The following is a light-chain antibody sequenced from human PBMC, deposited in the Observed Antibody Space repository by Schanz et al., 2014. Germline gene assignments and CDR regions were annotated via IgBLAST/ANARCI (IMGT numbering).Light chain of an antibody. V-gene: IGLV2-23*01. J-gene: IGLJ2*01. CDR2: EGS. CDR1: SSDVGSYNL. CDR3: CLYTPMSVI. Sequence: QSALTQPASVSGSPGQSITISCTGTSSDVGSYNLVSWYQQHPGKAPKLMIYEGSKRPSGVSNRFSGSKSANTASLTISGLQAEDEADYYCCLYTPMSVIFGGGTKLTVL.